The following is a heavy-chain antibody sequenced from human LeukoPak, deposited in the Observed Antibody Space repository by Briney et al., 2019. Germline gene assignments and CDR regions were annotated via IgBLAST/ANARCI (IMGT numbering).Heavy chain of an antibody. CDR3: ARDCSSGWYYFDY. D-gene: IGHD6-19*01. J-gene: IGHJ4*02. CDR2: ISSSSSTI. CDR1: GFTFSSYS. V-gene: IGHV3-48*04. Sequence: GGSLRLSCAASGFTFSSYSMNWVRQAPGKGLEWVSYISSSSSTIYYADSVKGRFTISRDNAKNSLYLQMNSLRAEDTAVYYCARDCSSGWYYFDYWGQGTLVTVSS.